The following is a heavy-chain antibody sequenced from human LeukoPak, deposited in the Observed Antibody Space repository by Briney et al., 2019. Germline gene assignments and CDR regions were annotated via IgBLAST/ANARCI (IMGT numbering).Heavy chain of an antibody. V-gene: IGHV3-23*01. D-gene: IGHD2-2*01. CDR3: AKGYCSSTSCYYYYYYGMDV. Sequence: GGSLRLSCAASGFTFSSYWMHWVRQAPGKGLEWVSAISGSGGSTYYADSVKGRFTISRDNSKNTLYLQMNSLRAEDTAVYYCAKGYCSSTSCYYYYYYGMDVWGQGTTVTVSS. J-gene: IGHJ6*02. CDR2: ISGSGGST. CDR1: GFTFSSYW.